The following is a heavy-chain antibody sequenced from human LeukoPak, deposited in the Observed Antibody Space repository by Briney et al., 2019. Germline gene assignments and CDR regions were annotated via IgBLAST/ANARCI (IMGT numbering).Heavy chain of an antibody. CDR1: GYSISSGYY. CDR2: IYHSGST. Sequence: SETLSLTCVVSGYSISSGYYWGWIRQPPGKGLEWIGSIYHSGSTYYNPSLKSRVTISVDTSKNQFSLKLSSVTAADTAVYYCARDLTFWSDYYCYYMDVWGKGTTVTVSS. V-gene: IGHV4-38-2*02. D-gene: IGHD3-3*01. J-gene: IGHJ6*03. CDR3: ARDLTFWSDYYCYYMDV.